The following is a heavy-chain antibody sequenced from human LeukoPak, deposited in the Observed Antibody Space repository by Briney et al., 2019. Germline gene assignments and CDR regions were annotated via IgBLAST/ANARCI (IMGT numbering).Heavy chain of an antibody. CDR2: IWYDGSDK. D-gene: IGHD2-21*01. CDR3: ARDGGGYCGGD. J-gene: IGHJ4*02. CDR1: GFTFSRHG. V-gene: IGHV3-33*01. Sequence: GGSLRLSCAASGFTFSRHGIHWVRQAPGKGLEWVAVIWYDGSDKYYADSVKGRFTISRDNSKNTLYLQLNSLRAEDTAVYYCARDGGGYCGGDWGQGTLVTVSS.